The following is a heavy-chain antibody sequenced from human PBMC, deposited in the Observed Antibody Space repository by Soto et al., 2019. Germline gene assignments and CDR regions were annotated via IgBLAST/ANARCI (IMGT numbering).Heavy chain of an antibody. Sequence: SETLSLTCTVSGGSVSSGSYYWSWIRQPPGKGLEWIGYIYYSGSTNYNPSLKSRVTISVDTSKNQFSLKLSSVTAADTAVYYCARAYSSSWPPGAFDIWGQGTMVTVSS. D-gene: IGHD6-13*01. J-gene: IGHJ3*02. CDR2: IYYSGST. V-gene: IGHV4-61*01. CDR3: ARAYSSSWPPGAFDI. CDR1: GGSVSSGSYY.